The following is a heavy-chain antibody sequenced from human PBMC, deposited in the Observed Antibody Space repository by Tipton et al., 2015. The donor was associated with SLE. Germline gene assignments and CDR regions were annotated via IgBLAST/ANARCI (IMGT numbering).Heavy chain of an antibody. D-gene: IGHD2-15*01. CDR1: GGSISSSSYY. CDR3: ARDPRLQYYFDY. J-gene: IGHJ4*02. Sequence: TLSLTCTVSGGSISSSSYYWGWIRQPPGKGLEWIGCIYYSGSTYHNPSLKSRVTISVDTSKNQFSLKLSSVTAADTAVYYCARDPRLQYYFDYWGQGTLVTVSS. CDR2: IYYSGST. V-gene: IGHV4-39*07.